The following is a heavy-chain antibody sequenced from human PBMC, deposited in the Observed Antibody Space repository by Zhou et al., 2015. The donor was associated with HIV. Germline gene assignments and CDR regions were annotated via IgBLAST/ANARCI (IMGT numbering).Heavy chain of an antibody. Sequence: QVQLVQSGAEVKKPGASVKVSCKASGYTFTSYGISWVRQAPGQGLEWMGWISAYNGNTNYAQKLQGRVTMTTDTSTSTAYMELRSLRSDDTAVYYCARYRIEYWSGVPWDYYVVTVWVGTDRTTGFLPRRTTRDQGP. CDR2: ISAYNGNT. V-gene: IGHV1-18*01. CDR3: ARYRIEYWSGVPWDYYVVTVWVGTDRTTGFLPRRTT. CDR1: GYTFTSYG. J-gene: IGHJ3*01. D-gene: IGHD2-8*02.